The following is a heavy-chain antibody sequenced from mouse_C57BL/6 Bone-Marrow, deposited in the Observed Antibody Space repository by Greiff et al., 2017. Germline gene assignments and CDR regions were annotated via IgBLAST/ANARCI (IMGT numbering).Heavy chain of an antibody. CDR3: ARSWGLYYGSSIAY. CDR2: IYPRDGST. CDR1: GYTFTSYA. Sequence: VQLQESGPELVKPGASVKLSCKASGYTFTSYAINWVKQRPGQGLEWIGWIYPRDGSTKYNEKFKGKATLTVDTSSSTAYMELHSLTSEDSAVXFCARSWGLYYGSSIAYWGQGTLVTVSA. D-gene: IGHD1-1*01. J-gene: IGHJ3*01. V-gene: IGHV1-85*01.